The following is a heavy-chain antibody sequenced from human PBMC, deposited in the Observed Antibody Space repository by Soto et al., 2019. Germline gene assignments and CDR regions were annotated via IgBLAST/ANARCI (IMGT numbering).Heavy chain of an antibody. CDR3: AKDPEWAGWLDP. CDR1: GFTFSSYG. D-gene: IGHD3-3*01. V-gene: IGHV3-30*18. J-gene: IGHJ5*02. Sequence: QVQLVESGGGVVQPGRSLRLSCAASGFTFSSYGMHWVRQAPGKGLEWVAVISYDGSNKYYADSVKGRFTIYRDNSKNTLYLQMNSLRAEDTAVYYCAKDPEWAGWLDPWGQGTLVTVSS. CDR2: ISYDGSNK.